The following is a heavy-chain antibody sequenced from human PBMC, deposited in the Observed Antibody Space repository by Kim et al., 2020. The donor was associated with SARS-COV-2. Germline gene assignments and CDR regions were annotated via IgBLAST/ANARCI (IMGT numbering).Heavy chain of an antibody. CDR3: ARHPIAARLSWFDP. V-gene: IGHV4-39*01. D-gene: IGHD6-6*01. CDR1: GGSISSSDYY. Sequence: SETLSLTCTVSGGSISSSDYYWGWIRQPPGMGLEWIGSFFYTGSTYYNPSLKSRVIISVDTSKNQFSLKLSSVTAADTAVYYCARHPIAARLSWFDPWGQGTLVTVSS. CDR2: FFYTGST. J-gene: IGHJ5*02.